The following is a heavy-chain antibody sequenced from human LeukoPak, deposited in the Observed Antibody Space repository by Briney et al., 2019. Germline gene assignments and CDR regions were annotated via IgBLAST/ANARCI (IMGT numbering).Heavy chain of an antibody. CDR1: GYSFTSYW. CDR2: IYPGDSDT. Sequence: GESLKISCKGSGYSFTSYWIGWVRQMPGKGLEWMGIIYPGDSDTRYSPSFQGQVTISADKSISTAYLQWSSLTASDTAMYYCARFISSGAHDPAFDIWGQGTMVAVS. J-gene: IGHJ3*02. V-gene: IGHV5-51*01. D-gene: IGHD6-19*01. CDR3: ARFISSGAHDPAFDI.